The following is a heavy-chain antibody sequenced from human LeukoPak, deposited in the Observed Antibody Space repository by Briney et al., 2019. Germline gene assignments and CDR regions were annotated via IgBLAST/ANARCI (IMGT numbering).Heavy chain of an antibody. CDR2: VHYSGTT. V-gene: IGHV4-39*01. J-gene: IGHJ4*02. D-gene: IGHD5-24*01. CDR1: GGSISGSSYY. Sequence: SETLSLTCTVSGGSISGSSYYWGWIRRPPGKGLEWIGNVHYSGTTYYNPSLKSRVTISVDTSNNQFFLKLNSVTAADTAVYYCARRGDGYNHFDYWGQGTLVTVSS. CDR3: ARRGDGYNHFDY.